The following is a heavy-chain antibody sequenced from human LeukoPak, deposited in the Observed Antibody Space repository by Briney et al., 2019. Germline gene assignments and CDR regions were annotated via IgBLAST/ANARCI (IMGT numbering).Heavy chain of an antibody. V-gene: IGHV4-4*09. J-gene: IGHJ3*02. D-gene: IGHD6-19*01. CDR3: ARRNSSGWYVGAFDI. CDR1: GGSISSYY. CDR2: IYTSGST. Sequence: SETLSLTCTVSGGSISSYYWSWIRQPPGKGLEWIGYIYTSGSTNYNPSLKSRVIISVDTSKNQFSLKLSSVTAADTAVYYCARRNSSGWYVGAFDIWGQGTMVTVSS.